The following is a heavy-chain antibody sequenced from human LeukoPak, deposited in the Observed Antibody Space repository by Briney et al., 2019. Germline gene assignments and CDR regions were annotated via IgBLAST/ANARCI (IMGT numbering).Heavy chain of an antibody. D-gene: IGHD6-6*01. CDR2: INHSGST. V-gene: IGHV4-34*01. CDR3: ARDRGSSSINWFDP. Sequence: SETLSLTCAVDGGSFSGYYWSWIRQPPGKGLEWIGEINHSGSTNYNPSLKSRVTISVDTSKNQFSLKLSSVTAADTAVYYCARDRGSSSINWFDPWGQGTLVTVSS. J-gene: IGHJ5*02. CDR1: GGSFSGYY.